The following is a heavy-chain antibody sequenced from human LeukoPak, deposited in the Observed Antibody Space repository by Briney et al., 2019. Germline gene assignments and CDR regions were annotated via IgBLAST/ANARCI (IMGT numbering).Heavy chain of an antibody. Sequence: PSETLSLTCTVSGDSISSSYGNWIRQPPGKGLEWVGYFYYSGSTNYNPSLKSRVPISLHTSSNQFSPELTSFTTADTAVYCGAGHGNAYSSSWFDYWGQGTLVSVSS. CDR2: FYYSGST. J-gene: IGHJ4*02. V-gene: IGHV4-59*08. CDR1: GDSISSSY. D-gene: IGHD6-13*01. CDR3: AGHGNAYSSSWFDY.